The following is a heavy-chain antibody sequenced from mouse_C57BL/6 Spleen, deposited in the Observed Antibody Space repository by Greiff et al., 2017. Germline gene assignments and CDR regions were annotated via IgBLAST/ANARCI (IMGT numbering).Heavy chain of an antibody. CDR3: TTFITTVVGAMDY. CDR1: GFHIKDYY. CDR2: IDPEDGDT. Sequence: EVQVVESGAELVRPGASVKLSCTASGFHIKDYYMHWVKQRPEQGLEWIGRIDPEDGDTEYAPKFQGKATMTADTSSNTAYLQLSSLTSEDTAVXYCTTFITTVVGAMDYWGQGTSVTVSS. J-gene: IGHJ4*01. D-gene: IGHD1-1*01. V-gene: IGHV14-1*01.